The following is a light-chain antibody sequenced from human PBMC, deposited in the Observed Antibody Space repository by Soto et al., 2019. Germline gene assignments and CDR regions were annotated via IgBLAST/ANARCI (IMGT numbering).Light chain of an antibody. Sequence: DIQMTQSPSSLSASIGDRVTITCRVSQNIWNYLNWYQQKSGKAPKLLISGSSTLQSGVPSRFSGSASGTDFTLTISSLQSEDFAVYYCQQYHNWPPWTFGQGTKVDIK. CDR3: QQYHNWPPWT. V-gene: IGKV1-39*01. CDR1: QNIWNY. CDR2: GSS. J-gene: IGKJ1*01.